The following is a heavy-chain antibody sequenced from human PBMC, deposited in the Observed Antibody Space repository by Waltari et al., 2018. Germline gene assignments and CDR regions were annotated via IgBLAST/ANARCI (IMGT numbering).Heavy chain of an antibody. Sequence: QLRLQESGPGLVKPSETLSPTCTVSGGPISSGCYYWGWIRQSPGKGLEWIGSIYYSGSTHYNPTLESRVTISGDTSKNQFSLKVSSVTAADTAVYYCARHWKRSGYRFDPWGQGTLVTVSS. CDR3: ARHWKRSGYRFDP. V-gene: IGHV4-39*01. CDR2: IYYSGST. CDR1: GGPISSGCYY. J-gene: IGHJ5*02. D-gene: IGHD5-12*01.